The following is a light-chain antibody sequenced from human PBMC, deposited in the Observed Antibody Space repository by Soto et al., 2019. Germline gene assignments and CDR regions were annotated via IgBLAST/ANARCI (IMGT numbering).Light chain of an antibody. Sequence: DIKMTQSPSSLSASVGDRVTITCRASESIDNWLAWYQQKPGEAPKLLIYDASALPRGVPSRFSGSGSGTKFTLTIASLQPDDVATYYCQQYETFSGTFGPGTKVDIK. CDR2: DAS. V-gene: IGKV1-5*01. CDR1: ESIDNW. CDR3: QQYETFSGT. J-gene: IGKJ1*01.